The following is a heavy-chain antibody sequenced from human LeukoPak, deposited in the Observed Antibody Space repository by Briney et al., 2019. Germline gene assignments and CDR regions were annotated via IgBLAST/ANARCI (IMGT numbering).Heavy chain of an antibody. CDR1: GFTFSSYA. J-gene: IGHJ4*02. D-gene: IGHD3-3*01. Sequence: GGTLRLSCAASGFTFSSYAMSWVRQAPGKGLEWVSAISGSGGSTYYADSVKGRFTISRDNSKNTLYLQMNSLRAEDTAVYYCAKDLWTDITIFGVVIYYFDYWGQGTLVTVSS. CDR3: AKDLWTDITIFGVVIYYFDY. CDR2: ISGSGGST. V-gene: IGHV3-23*01.